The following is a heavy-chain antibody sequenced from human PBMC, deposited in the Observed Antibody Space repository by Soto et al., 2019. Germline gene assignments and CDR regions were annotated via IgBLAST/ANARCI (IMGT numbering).Heavy chain of an antibody. CDR2: IIPIFGTA. V-gene: IGHV1-69*13. CDR3: ASGGSGPTRSKYYYYGMDV. Sequence: SVKVSCKASGGTFSSYAISWVRQAPGQGLEWMGGIIPIFGTANYAQKFQGRVTITADESTSTAYMELSSLRSEDTAVYYCASGGSGPTRSKYYYYGMDVWGQGTTVTVSS. D-gene: IGHD6-19*01. J-gene: IGHJ6*02. CDR1: GGTFSSYA.